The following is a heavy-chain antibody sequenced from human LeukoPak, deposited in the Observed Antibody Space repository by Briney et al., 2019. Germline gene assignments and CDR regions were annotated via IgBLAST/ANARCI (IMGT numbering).Heavy chain of an antibody. CDR2: IIPIFGTA. CDR3: ACAIFGVVDRSRHYFDY. V-gene: IGHV1-69*05. D-gene: IGHD3-3*01. CDR1: GGTFSTYA. Sequence: GASVKVSCKASGGTFSTYAISWVRQAPGQGLEWMGGIIPIFGTANYAQKFQGRVTITTDESTSTVYMELSSLRSEDTAVYYCACAIFGVVDRSRHYFDYWGQGTLVTVSS. J-gene: IGHJ4*02.